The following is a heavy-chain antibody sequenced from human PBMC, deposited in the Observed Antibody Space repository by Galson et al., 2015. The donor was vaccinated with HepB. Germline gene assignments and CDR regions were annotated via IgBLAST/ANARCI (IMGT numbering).Heavy chain of an antibody. CDR1: GDSVSSTSAA. J-gene: IGHJ6*02. V-gene: IGHV6-1*01. Sequence: CAISGDSVSSTSAAWNWIRQSPSRGLEWLGRTYYTSKWYNDYAVSVKSRITIKPDTSKNQFSLQLNSVTPEDTAVDYCARDRQVFGAKYGMDGWGQGTTVTVSS. CDR3: ARDRQVFGAKYGMDG. CDR2: TYYTSKWYN. D-gene: IGHD4/OR15-4a*01.